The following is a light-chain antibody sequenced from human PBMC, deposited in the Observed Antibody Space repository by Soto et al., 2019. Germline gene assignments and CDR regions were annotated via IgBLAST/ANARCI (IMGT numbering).Light chain of an antibody. Sequence: DIQMTQSPSTLSASVGDRVTITCRASQSISGWLAWYQQRPGKAPNLLIYDASSLESGVPSRFSGSGSGTEFTLTIGGLQPDDFATYYCQQYSGYSLFTFGPGTIVDIK. J-gene: IGKJ3*01. V-gene: IGKV1-5*01. CDR3: QQYSGYSLFT. CDR2: DAS. CDR1: QSISGW.